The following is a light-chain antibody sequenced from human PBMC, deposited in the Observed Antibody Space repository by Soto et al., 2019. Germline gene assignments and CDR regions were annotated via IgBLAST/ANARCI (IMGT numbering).Light chain of an antibody. CDR1: QSISSW. J-gene: IGKJ1*01. CDR2: DAS. Sequence: DIQMTQSPSTLSRSVGDRVTITCRASQSISSWLAWYQQKPGKAPKLLIYDASSLESGVPSRFSGSGSGTEFTLTISSLQPDDFATYYCQQYNSYSWTFGQGTKVDI. V-gene: IGKV1-5*01. CDR3: QQYNSYSWT.